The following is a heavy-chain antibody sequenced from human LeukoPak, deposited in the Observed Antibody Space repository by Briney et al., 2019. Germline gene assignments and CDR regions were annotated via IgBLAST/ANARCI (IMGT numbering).Heavy chain of an antibody. CDR3: ARLLDNDSSGHPDTFDM. Sequence: SETLSLTCAVSDGSISRHYWSWTRQPPGKGLEWIGYIYYSGRTKWNPSLQSRVTVSLDTSENNFSLKLTSVTAADTAVYYCARLLDNDSSGHPDTFDMWGQG. J-gene: IGHJ3*02. CDR1: DGSISRHY. V-gene: IGHV4-59*11. CDR2: IYYSGRT. D-gene: IGHD3-22*01.